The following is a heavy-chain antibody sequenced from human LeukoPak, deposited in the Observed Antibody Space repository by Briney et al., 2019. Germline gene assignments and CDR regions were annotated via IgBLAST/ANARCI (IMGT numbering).Heavy chain of an antibody. D-gene: IGHD1-26*01. J-gene: IGHJ4*02. CDR2: ISYDGSNI. V-gene: IGHV3-30-3*01. CDR1: GFTFSSYA. Sequence: PGGSLRLSCAASGFTFSSYAMHWVRQAPGKGLEWVALISYDGSNIYYADSVKGRFTISRDNSKNTLYLQMNSLRPEDTAVFYTAVYYCARGARKWELGSFDYWGQGTLVTVSS. CDR3: AVYYCARGARKWELGSFDY.